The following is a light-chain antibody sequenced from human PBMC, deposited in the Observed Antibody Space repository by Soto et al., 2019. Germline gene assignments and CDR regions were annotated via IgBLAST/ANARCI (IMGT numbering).Light chain of an antibody. J-gene: IGKJ3*01. CDR2: AAS. Sequence: EIVMTQSPATLSVSPGERATLSCRASQSVSSNLAWYQQKPGQAPRLLIYAASTRATGIPARFSGSGSGTEFTLTISRLQSEDFAVYYCQQYNNWPFTFGPGTKVDIK. V-gene: IGKV3-15*01. CDR1: QSVSSN. CDR3: QQYNNWPFT.